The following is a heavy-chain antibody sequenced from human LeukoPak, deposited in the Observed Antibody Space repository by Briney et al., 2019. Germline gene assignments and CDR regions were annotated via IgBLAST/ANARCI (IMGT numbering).Heavy chain of an antibody. D-gene: IGHD2-8*02. CDR1: GFTFSTFA. V-gene: IGHV3-23*01. CDR2: IFPSGGGI. Sequence: GGSLRLSRAASGFTFSTFAMIWVRQPPGKGLEWVSSIFPSGGGIHYADSVRGRFTISRDNSKSTLSLQMNSLRAEDTAIYYCATYRQVLLPFESWGQGTLVTVSS. CDR3: ATYRQVLLPFES. J-gene: IGHJ4*02.